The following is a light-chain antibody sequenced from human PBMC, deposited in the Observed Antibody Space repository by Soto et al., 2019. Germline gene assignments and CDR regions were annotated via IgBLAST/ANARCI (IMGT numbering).Light chain of an antibody. J-gene: IGKJ4*01. CDR2: WAS. Sequence: DIVMTQSPDSLAVSLGERATINCKSSQSVLYSSNNKNYLAWYQQKPGQPPKLLIYWASTRESGVPDRFSGSGSGTDFTLTISSLQAEDVAVYYCQKYYSPPPLTFGGGTKVEIK. V-gene: IGKV4-1*01. CDR3: QKYYSPPPLT. CDR1: QSVLYSSNNKNY.